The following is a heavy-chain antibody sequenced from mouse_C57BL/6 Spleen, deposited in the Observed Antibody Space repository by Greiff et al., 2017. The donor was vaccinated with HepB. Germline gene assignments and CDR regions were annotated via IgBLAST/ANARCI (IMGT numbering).Heavy chain of an antibody. V-gene: IGHV1-80*01. D-gene: IGHD2-4*01. CDR2: IYPGDGDT. CDR3: ARSMITTRYYYAMDY. Sequence: VPGVESGAELVKPGASVKISCKASGYAFSRYWMNWVTQRPGKGLEWIGQIYPGDGDTNYNGQFKGKATLTADKSSSTAYMQLSSLTSEDSAVYFCARSMITTRYYYAMDYWGQGTSVTVSS. CDR1: GYAFSRYW. J-gene: IGHJ4*01.